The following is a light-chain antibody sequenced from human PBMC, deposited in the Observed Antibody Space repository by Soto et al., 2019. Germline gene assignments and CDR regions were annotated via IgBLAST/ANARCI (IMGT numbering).Light chain of an antibody. J-gene: IGKJ4*01. CDR2: DTS. CDR1: QSVSSY. V-gene: IGKV3-11*01. CDR3: QQRHNWPLT. Sequence: IVLTQAPATRSLPPGEKATLSCRACQSVSSYLAWYQQKPGQATRLLIYDTSNRATGIPARFSGSWSGTDFTLTISSLEPADFGVYYCQQRHNWPLTFGGGTKVDIK.